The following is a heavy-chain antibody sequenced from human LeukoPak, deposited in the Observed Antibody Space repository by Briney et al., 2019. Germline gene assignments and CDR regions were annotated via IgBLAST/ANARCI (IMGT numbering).Heavy chain of an antibody. J-gene: IGHJ4*02. CDR2: INPNSGGT. D-gene: IGHD3-16*02. Sequence: ASVKVSCKASGYTFTSYYMHWVRQAPGQGLEWMGWINPNSGGTNYAQKFQGRVTMTRDTSISTAYMELSRLRSDDTAVYYCARDRRTFGGVIAEFDYWGQGTLVTVSS. V-gene: IGHV1-2*02. CDR3: ARDRRTFGGVIAEFDY. CDR1: GYTFTSYY.